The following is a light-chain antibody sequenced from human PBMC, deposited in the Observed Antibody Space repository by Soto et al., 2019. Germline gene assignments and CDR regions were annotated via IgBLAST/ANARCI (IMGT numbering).Light chain of an antibody. CDR3: QSYDSSLSGYV. CDR1: SSNIGAGHD. CDR2: GNN. J-gene: IGLJ1*01. V-gene: IGLV1-40*01. Sequence: QSVLTQPPSVSGAPGQRVTISCTGSSSNIGAGHDVHWYQQLPGTAPKLLIYGNNNRPSGVPDRFSGSKSGTSAPLAITGLQAEDEADYYCQSYDSSLSGYVFGTATKVTVL.